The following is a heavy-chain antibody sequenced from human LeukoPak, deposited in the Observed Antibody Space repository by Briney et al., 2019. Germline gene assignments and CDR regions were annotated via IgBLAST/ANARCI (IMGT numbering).Heavy chain of an antibody. J-gene: IGHJ4*02. CDR3: ARLAFPHRGPTDY. Sequence: GGSLRLSCAASGFTFSSYSMNWVRQAPGKGLEWVSSISSSSSYIYYADSVKGRFTISRDNAKNSLYLQMNSLRAEDTAVYYCARLAFPHRGPTDYWGQGTLVTVSS. V-gene: IGHV3-21*01. CDR1: GFTFSSYS. CDR2: ISSSSSYI.